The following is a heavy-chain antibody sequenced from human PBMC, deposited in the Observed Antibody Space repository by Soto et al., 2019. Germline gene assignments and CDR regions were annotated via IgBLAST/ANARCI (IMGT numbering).Heavy chain of an antibody. J-gene: IGHJ4*02. Sequence: QVQLQESGPGLVKPSETLSLTCTVSGGSVSSGSYFWTWIRKPPGKGLAWIGYIYYSGSTDYNPSLKSRVTISVDTSKSQFSLMLSSVTAADTAVYYCARQRVAAAQYYFDYWGQGTLVTVSS. V-gene: IGHV4-61*01. D-gene: IGHD6-13*01. CDR1: GGSVSSGSYF. CDR3: ARQRVAAAQYYFDY. CDR2: IYYSGST.